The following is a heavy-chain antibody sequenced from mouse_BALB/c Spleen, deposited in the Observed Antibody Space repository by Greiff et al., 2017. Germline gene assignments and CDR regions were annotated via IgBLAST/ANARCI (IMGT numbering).Heavy chain of an antibody. V-gene: IGHV14-3*02. J-gene: IGHJ1*01. CDR2: IDPANGNT. CDR1: GFNIKDTY. CDR3: AFYYGDWYFDV. D-gene: IGHD1-1*01. Sequence: VQLQQSGAELVKPGASVKLSCTASGFNIKDTYMHWVKQRPEQGLEWIGRIDPANGNTKYDPKFQGKATITADTSSNTAYLQLSSLTSEDTAVYYCAFYYGDWYFDVWGAGTTGTVSS.